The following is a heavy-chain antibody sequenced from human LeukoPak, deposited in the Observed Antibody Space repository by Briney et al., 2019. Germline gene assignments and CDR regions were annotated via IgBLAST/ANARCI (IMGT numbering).Heavy chain of an antibody. CDR2: IYSGGST. CDR1: GFTVSSNY. J-gene: IGHJ4*02. CDR3: ARFSIWFGELLDY. D-gene: IGHD3-10*01. Sequence: PGGSLRLSCAASGFTVSSNYMSWVRQAPGKGLEWVSVIYSGGSTYYADSVKGRFTISRDNSKSTLYLQMNSLRAEDTAVYYCARFSIWFGELLDYWGQGTLVTVSS. V-gene: IGHV3-53*01.